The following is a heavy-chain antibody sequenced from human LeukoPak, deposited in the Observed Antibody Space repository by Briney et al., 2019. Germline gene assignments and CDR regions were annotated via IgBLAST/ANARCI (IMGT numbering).Heavy chain of an antibody. CDR2: IYPSGTP. Sequence: SETLSLTCTVSGDSISSSSYYWGWIRQPPGKGLECIGNIYPSGTPYYNPSLKIRVTISIDTSKSQFSLRLSSVTAADTAVYYCVQNIPGAIEHWGQGTLVTVSS. D-gene: IGHD1-7*01. J-gene: IGHJ1*01. CDR1: GDSISSSSYY. CDR3: VQNIPGAIEH. V-gene: IGHV4-39*01.